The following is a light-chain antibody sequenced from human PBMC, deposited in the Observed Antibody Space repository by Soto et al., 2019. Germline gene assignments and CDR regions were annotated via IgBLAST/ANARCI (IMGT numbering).Light chain of an antibody. J-gene: IGKJ1*01. Sequence: DIQMTQSPSALSASVGDRVTITCRASQSVSNWLAWYLQKPGEAPKLLIYEGSTLERGVPSRFSGRGSGTEFALTISSLQLDDCATFYCQQYDTYSRTFGQGDKV. CDR2: EGS. V-gene: IGKV1-5*03. CDR1: QSVSNW. CDR3: QQYDTYSRT.